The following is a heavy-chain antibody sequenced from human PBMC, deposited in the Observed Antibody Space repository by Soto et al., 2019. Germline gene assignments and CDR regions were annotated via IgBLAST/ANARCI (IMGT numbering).Heavy chain of an antibody. D-gene: IGHD6-13*01. CDR1: GGSFSGYY. J-gene: IGHJ5*02. V-gene: IGHV4-34*01. CDR3: ARGPPDSSSSANWFDP. CDR2: INHSGST. Sequence: SETLSLTCAVYGGSFSGYYWSWIRQPPGKGLEWIGEINHSGSTNYNPSLKSRVTISVDTSKNQFSLKLSSVTAADTAVYYCARGPPDSSSSANWFDPWGQGTLVTVSS.